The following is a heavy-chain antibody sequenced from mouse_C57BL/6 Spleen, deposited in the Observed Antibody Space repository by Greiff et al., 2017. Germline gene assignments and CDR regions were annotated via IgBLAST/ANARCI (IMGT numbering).Heavy chain of an antibody. J-gene: IGHJ2*01. CDR2: IYPSDSET. Sequence: VQLQQPGAELVRPGSSVKLSCKASGYTFTSYWMDWVKQRPGQGLEWIGNIYPSDSETHYNQKFKDKATLTVDKSSSTAYMQLSSLTSEDSAVYYCARSAQATSYYFDYWGQGTTLTVSS. D-gene: IGHD3-2*02. V-gene: IGHV1-61*01. CDR3: ARSAQATSYYFDY. CDR1: GYTFTSYW.